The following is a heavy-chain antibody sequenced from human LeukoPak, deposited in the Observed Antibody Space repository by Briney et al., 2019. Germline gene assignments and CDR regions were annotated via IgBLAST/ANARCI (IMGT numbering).Heavy chain of an antibody. J-gene: IGHJ4*02. CDR1: GFTFDEYT. D-gene: IGHD5-24*01. CDR2: ISWKSGTI. Sequence: HPGGSLRLSCAASGFTFDEYTMHWVRQAPGKGLEWVSGISWKSGTIGYADSVKGRFTISRDNAKNSLYLQMNSLRVEDMALYYCVKARRDGYNSWGIFDYWGQGTLVTVSS. CDR3: VKARRDGYNSWGIFDY. V-gene: IGHV3-9*03.